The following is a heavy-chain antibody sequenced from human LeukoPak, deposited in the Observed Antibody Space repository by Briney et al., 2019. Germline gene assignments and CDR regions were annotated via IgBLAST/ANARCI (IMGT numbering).Heavy chain of an antibody. V-gene: IGHV3-64D*09. D-gene: IGHD2-15*01. CDR2: ISDSGGST. J-gene: IGHJ6*02. Sequence: QPGGSLRLSCSASGFPFSSYAMHWVRQAPGKGLEYVSAISDSGGSTYYADSVKGRFTISRDNSKNTLYLQMSSLRAEDTAVYFCVRGYSFGPCGMDVWGQGTTVTVS. CDR1: GFPFSSYA. CDR3: VRGYSFGPCGMDV.